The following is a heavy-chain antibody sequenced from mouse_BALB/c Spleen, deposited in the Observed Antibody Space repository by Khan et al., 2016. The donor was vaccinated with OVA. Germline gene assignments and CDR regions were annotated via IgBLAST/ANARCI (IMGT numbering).Heavy chain of an antibody. CDR3: ARRGYDYGRGALFAY. CDR1: GFSLNNYS. CDR2: IWSAGST. V-gene: IGHV2-2*03. J-gene: IGHJ3*01. D-gene: IGHD2-4*01. Sequence: QVQLQQSGPGLVQPSQSLSITCTVSGFSLNNYSVHWVRQSPGKGLEWLGVIWSAGSTDYNAAFISRLTISKDNSRSQVFFKMNSLQSKDTAIYYCARRGYDYGRGALFAYWGQGTLVTVSA.